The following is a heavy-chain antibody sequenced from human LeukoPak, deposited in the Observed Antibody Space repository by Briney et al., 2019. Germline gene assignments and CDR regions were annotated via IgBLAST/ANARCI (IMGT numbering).Heavy chain of an antibody. CDR3: ARDCSSTDCFSY. Sequence: SETLSLTCTVSGGSISTYYWSWIRQPPGKGLEWIGYIYYSGSTNYNPSLKSRVTISIDTSKNQFSLKLSSVTAADTAVYYCARDCSSTDCFSYWGQGTLVTVSS. CDR1: GGSISTYY. CDR2: IYYSGST. J-gene: IGHJ4*02. D-gene: IGHD2-2*01. V-gene: IGHV4-59*12.